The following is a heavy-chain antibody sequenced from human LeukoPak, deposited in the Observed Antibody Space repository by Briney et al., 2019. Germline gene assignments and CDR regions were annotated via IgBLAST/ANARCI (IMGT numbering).Heavy chain of an antibody. Sequence: GGSLRLSCAASGFTFSSYGMHWVRQAPGKGLEWVAVIWYDGSNKYYADSVKGRFTISRDNSKNTLYLQMNSLRAEDTAVYYCARGGTRRYYYYGMDVWGQGTTVTVSS. CDR2: IWYDGSNK. CDR1: GFTFSSYG. D-gene: IGHD2-15*01. J-gene: IGHJ6*02. V-gene: IGHV3-33*01. CDR3: ARGGTRRYYYYGMDV.